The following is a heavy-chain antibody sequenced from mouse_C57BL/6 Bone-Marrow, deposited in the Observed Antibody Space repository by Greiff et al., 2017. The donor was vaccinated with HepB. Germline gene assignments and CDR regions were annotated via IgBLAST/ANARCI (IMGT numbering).Heavy chain of an antibody. D-gene: IGHD1-1*01. CDR2: IWTGGGT. J-gene: IGHJ4*01. V-gene: IGHV2-9-1*01. CDR1: GFSLTSYA. Sequence: VQLVESGPGLVAPSQSLSITCTVSGFSLTSYAISWVRQPPGKGLEWLGVIWTGGGTNYNSALKSRLSISKDNSKSQVFLKMNSLQTDDSARYYCARNYYGRNYAMDYWGQGTSVTVSS. CDR3: ARNYYGRNYAMDY.